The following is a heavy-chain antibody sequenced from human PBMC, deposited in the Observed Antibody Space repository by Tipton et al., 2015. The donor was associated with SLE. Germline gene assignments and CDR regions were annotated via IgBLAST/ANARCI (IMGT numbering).Heavy chain of an antibody. CDR3: ARGGVGPFDY. D-gene: IGHD3-16*01. J-gene: IGHJ4*02. CDR1: GGSISSGSYY. V-gene: IGHV4-61*02. Sequence: TLSLTCTVSGGSISSGSYYWSWIRQPAGKGLEWIGRIYTSGSTNYNPSLKSRVTISVDTSKNHFSLKLSSVTAADTAVYYCARGGVGPFDYWGQGTLVTVSS. CDR2: IYTSGST.